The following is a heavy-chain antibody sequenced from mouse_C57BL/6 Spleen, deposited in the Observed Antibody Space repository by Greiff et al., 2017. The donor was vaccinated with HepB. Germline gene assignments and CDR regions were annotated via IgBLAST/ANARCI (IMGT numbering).Heavy chain of an antibody. D-gene: IGHD1-1*01. CDR3: ARGTHYGSDWYFDV. Sequence: EVQLQQSGPELVKPGASVKISCKASGYSFTGYYMNWVKQSPEKSLEWIGEINPSTGGTTYNQKFKAKATLTVDKSSSTAYMQLKSLTAEDSAVYYCARGTHYGSDWYFDVWGTGTTVTVSS. CDR2: INPSTGGT. V-gene: IGHV1-42*01. J-gene: IGHJ1*03. CDR1: GYSFTGYY.